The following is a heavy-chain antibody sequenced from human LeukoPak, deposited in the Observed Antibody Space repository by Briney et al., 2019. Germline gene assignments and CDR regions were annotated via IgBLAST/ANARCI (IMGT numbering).Heavy chain of an antibody. J-gene: IGHJ4*02. CDR2: ISGTGGTT. V-gene: IGHV3-23*01. Sequence: PGGSLRLSCAASGFTFSNYAMSWVRQAPGTGLEWVSAISGTGGTTSYADSVKGRFTISRDNSKNTLYLQLNSLRAEDTAIYFCTKVSLSHFDSSGPLDYRGQGTLVTVSS. CDR3: TKVSLSHFDSSGPLDY. D-gene: IGHD3-22*01. CDR1: GFTFSNYA.